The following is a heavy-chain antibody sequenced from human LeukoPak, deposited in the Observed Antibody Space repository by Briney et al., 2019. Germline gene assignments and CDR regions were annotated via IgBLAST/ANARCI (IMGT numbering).Heavy chain of an antibody. J-gene: IGHJ3*02. CDR3: ARGGVVVQDAFDI. V-gene: IGHV4-59*08. CDR1: AGSISSYY. CDR2: IYSSGNT. D-gene: IGHD1-1*01. Sequence: PSETLSLTCTVSAGSISSYYWGWIRQPPGKGLEWIGSIYSSGNTNDNPSLKSRLTISVNTSKNQFSLKLTSVTAADTAMYYCARGGVVVQDAFDIWGQGTMVTVS.